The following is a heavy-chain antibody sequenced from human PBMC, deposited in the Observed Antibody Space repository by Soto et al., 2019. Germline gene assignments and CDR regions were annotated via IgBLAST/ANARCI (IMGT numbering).Heavy chain of an antibody. CDR1: GGSTSNYY. CDR2: ISYIGST. CDR3: ATTRGSYFDY. D-gene: IGHD1-26*01. Sequence: PSETLSLTCTVSGGSTSNYYWSWIRQPPGKGLEWIGYISYIGSTNYNPSLKSRVTISLDTSNNQFSLRLTSVTAADTAVCYCATTRGSYFDYWGQGTLVTVSS. J-gene: IGHJ4*02. V-gene: IGHV4-59*01.